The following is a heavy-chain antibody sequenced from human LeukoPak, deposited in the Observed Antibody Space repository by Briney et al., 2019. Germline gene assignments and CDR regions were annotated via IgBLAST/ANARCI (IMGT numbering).Heavy chain of an antibody. CDR3: ARDKSSGSYDY. D-gene: IGHD1-26*01. Sequence: SETLSFTCNVSGASISSYYWSWIRQPPGKGLEWIGYIYYSGSTKYNPSLKSRVTISVDTSKNQLSLKLSSVTAADTAVYYCARDKSSGSYDYWGQGTLVTVSS. CDR1: GASISSYY. V-gene: IGHV4-59*01. J-gene: IGHJ4*02. CDR2: IYYSGST.